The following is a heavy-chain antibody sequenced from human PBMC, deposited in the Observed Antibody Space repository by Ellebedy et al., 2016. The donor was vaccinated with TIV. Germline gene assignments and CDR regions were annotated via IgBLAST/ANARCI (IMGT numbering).Heavy chain of an antibody. Sequence: GGSLRLXXAASGFTFSSYGMPGVGQAPGKGLEWVAVISYDGSNKYYADSVKGRFTISRDNSKNTLYLQMNSLRAEDTAVYYCAGRDSSGYFHDPFDYWGQGTLVTVSS. V-gene: IGHV3-30*03. CDR1: GFTFSSYG. J-gene: IGHJ4*02. CDR2: ISYDGSNK. CDR3: AGRDSSGYFHDPFDY. D-gene: IGHD3-22*01.